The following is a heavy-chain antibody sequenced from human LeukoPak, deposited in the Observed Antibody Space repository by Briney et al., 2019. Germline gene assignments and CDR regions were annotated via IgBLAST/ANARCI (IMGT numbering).Heavy chain of an antibody. V-gene: IGHV4-39*07. CDR1: GGSISSSSYY. Sequence: PSETLSLTCTVSGGSISSSSYYWGWIRQPPGKGLEWIGSIYYSGSTYYNPSLKSRVTISVDTSKNQFSLKLSSVTAADTAVYYCARVGWVAAAATPWGQGTLVTVSS. CDR3: ARVGWVAAAATP. CDR2: IYYSGST. D-gene: IGHD6-13*01. J-gene: IGHJ5*02.